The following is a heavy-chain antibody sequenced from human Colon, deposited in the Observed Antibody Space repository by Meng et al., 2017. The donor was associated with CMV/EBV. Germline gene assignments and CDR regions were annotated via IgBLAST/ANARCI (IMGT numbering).Heavy chain of an antibody. V-gene: IGHV4-4*07. CDR2: VYISGNT. CDR3: ARDSNLSGLAY. D-gene: IGHD3-10*01. CDR1: GASITSYY. Sequence: QGQLRESGPGLVKPSETLSLTCPVPGASITSYYWSWIRQPAGKGLEWIGRVYISGNTNYNPSLKSRVTMSIDTSKNQLSLNIRSVTAADTAVYYCARDSNLSGLAYWGQGTLVTVSS. J-gene: IGHJ4*02.